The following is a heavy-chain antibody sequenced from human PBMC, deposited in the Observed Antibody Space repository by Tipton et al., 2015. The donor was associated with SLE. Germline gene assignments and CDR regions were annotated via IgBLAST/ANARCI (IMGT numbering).Heavy chain of an antibody. J-gene: IGHJ4*02. V-gene: IGHV4-59*08. CDR2: IYYSGST. Sequence: TLSLTCTVSGGSISSYYWSWIRQPTGKGLEWIGYIYYSGSTNYNPSLKSRVTISVDTSKNQFSLKLSSVTAADTAVYYCARAGRAWNLFDYWGQGTLVTVSS. CDR3: ARAGRAWNLFDY. CDR1: GGSISSYY. D-gene: IGHD1-1*01.